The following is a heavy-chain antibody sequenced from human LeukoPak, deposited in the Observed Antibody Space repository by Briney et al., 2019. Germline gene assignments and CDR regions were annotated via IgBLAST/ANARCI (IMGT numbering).Heavy chain of an antibody. Sequence: SETLSLTCTVSGGSIDSGDDYWSWIRQPAGKGLDFIGRIYRTGSTTSNPSLQDRLTISIDTSKNQFSLQLTSVTAADTAVYYCARGYYAPPVGYYYMDLWGRGTTVTVSS. CDR1: GGSIDSGDDY. V-gene: IGHV4-61*02. J-gene: IGHJ6*03. CDR2: IYRTGST. CDR3: ARGYYAPPVGYYYMDL. D-gene: IGHD3-10*01.